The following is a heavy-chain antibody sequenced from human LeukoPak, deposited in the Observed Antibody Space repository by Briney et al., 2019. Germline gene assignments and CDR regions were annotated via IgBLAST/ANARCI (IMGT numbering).Heavy chain of an antibody. CDR3: ARGGIAAAGYYFDY. Sequence: SETLSLTCTVSSGSNYWSWIRQPPGKGLEWIAYIHYSGSPHYNPSLKSRVTASIDTSKNQFSLKLSSVTAADTAVYYCARGGIAAAGYYFDYWGQGTLVTVSS. CDR2: IHYSGSP. D-gene: IGHD6-13*01. CDR1: SGSNY. J-gene: IGHJ4*02. V-gene: IGHV4-59*01.